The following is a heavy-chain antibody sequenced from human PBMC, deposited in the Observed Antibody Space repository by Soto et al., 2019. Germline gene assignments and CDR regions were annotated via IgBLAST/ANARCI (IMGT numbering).Heavy chain of an antibody. CDR2: IYYSGST. V-gene: IGHV4-31*03. Sequence: SETLSLTCPVSGGSISSVGHYWTWIRQQPGKGVVWIGYIYYSGSTDYNPSLKSRVTISVDRSKNQFSLNLSSVTAADTAIYYCARESGGYDSSARYGLDVWGQGTTVTVSS. J-gene: IGHJ6*02. D-gene: IGHD6-25*01. CDR3: ARESGGYDSSARYGLDV. CDR1: GGSISSVGHY.